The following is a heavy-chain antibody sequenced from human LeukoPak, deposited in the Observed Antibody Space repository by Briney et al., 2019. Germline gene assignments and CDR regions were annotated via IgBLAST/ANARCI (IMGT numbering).Heavy chain of an antibody. Sequence: GGSLRLSCAASGFTFSTFGIHWVRQAPGKGLEWVVAISHDGNNEYYTDSVKGRFTISRDNSKNMIYLQMNSLRGEDSAVYYCAKVNNYDDYWGQGTLVTVSS. V-gene: IGHV3-30*18. CDR2: ISHDGNNE. CDR3: AKVNNYDDY. CDR1: GFTFSTFG. J-gene: IGHJ4*02. D-gene: IGHD1/OR15-1a*01.